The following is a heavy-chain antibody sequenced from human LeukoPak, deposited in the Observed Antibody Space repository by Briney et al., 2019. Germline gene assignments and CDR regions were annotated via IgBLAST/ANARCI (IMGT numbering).Heavy chain of an antibody. CDR3: ARNSAAYDFWSGYYTGVDY. V-gene: IGHV1-2*02. Sequence: RASVKVSCKASGYTFTGYYMHWVRQAPGQGLEWMGWINPNSGGTNYAQKFQGRVTMTRDTSISTAYMELSRLRSDDTAVYYCARNSAAYDFWSGYYTGVDYWGQGTLVTVSS. CDR1: GYTFTGYY. CDR2: INPNSGGT. D-gene: IGHD3-3*01. J-gene: IGHJ4*02.